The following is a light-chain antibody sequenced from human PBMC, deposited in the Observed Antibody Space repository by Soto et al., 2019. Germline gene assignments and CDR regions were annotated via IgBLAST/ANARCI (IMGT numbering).Light chain of an antibody. V-gene: IGKV1-39*01. Sequence: DIKMTKSPASLSASVGDRVTIPCRASQTIATFLNWYQQKPGKAPKLLIYGASTLQSGVPSRFSGSGSGADFTLTISSLQPEDSATYYCQLSHTTLTFGQGTRLEI. CDR1: QTIATF. CDR2: GAS. J-gene: IGKJ5*01. CDR3: QLSHTTLT.